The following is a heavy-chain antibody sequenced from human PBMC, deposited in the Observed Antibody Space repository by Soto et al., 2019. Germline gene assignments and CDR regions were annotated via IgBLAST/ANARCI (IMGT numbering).Heavy chain of an antibody. CDR3: AGGPRPRPPRGAFDI. V-gene: IGHV4-34*01. CDR2: INPSGST. D-gene: IGHD6-6*01. Sequence: PSETLSLTCAFYGGSFSGYYWSWIRQPPGKGLEWLGDINPSGSTNYNPSLKSRVIMSVDTSKKQFSLNVTSVTAADTAVYYCAGGPRPRPPRGAFDIWGQGKMFTVPS. CDR1: GGSFSGYY. J-gene: IGHJ3*02.